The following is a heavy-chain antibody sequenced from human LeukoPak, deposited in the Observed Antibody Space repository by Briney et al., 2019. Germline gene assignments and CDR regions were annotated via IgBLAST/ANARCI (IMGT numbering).Heavy chain of an antibody. Sequence: PGRSLRLSCAASGFTFKTYWMHWVRQFPGPGLVGVSRINSDGRSTSFEDSVKGRFGISRDNDRNTLYLQMNSLRAEDTAVYFCARGTHYAYFDYWGQGTLVTVSS. CDR1: GFTFKTYW. V-gene: IGHV3-74*01. CDR3: ARGTHYAYFDY. J-gene: IGHJ4*02. CDR2: INSDGRST. D-gene: IGHD2-2*01.